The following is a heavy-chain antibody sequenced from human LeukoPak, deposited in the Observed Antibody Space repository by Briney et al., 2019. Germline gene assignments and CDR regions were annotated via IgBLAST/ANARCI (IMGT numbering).Heavy chain of an antibody. D-gene: IGHD3-22*01. CDR2: IDPDGVGS. CDR1: GFSLNKHW. Sequence: GGSLRLSCTASGFSLNKHWMHWVRQAPGGGLVWVSRIDPDGVGSDSADSVRGRFTISRDNARNTLYLQMESLRAEDTAVYYCARPPDSQANAYDVWGQGTMVTVSS. CDR3: ARPPDSQANAYDV. J-gene: IGHJ3*01. V-gene: IGHV3-74*01.